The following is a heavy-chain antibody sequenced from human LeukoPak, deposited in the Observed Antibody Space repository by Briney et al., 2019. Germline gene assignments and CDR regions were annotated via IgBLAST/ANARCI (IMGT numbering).Heavy chain of an antibody. CDR1: GFTFSSYD. CDR2: IGVAANT. J-gene: IGHJ4*02. V-gene: IGHV3-13*01. CDR3: VRQETPHGNFDY. Sequence: PGGSLRLSCAASGFTFSSYDMHWVRQATGKGLEWASAIGVAANTFYSGSVKGRFTISRENAKNSLYLLMSSLRAEDTAVYYCVRQETPHGNFDYWGQGTLVTVSS. D-gene: IGHD1-26*01.